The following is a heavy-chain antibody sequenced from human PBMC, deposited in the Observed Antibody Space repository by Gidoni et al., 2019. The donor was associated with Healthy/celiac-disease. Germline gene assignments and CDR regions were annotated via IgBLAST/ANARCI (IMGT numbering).Heavy chain of an antibody. CDR2: INPNSGGT. D-gene: IGHD3-3*01. J-gene: IGHJ4*02. Sequence: QLHLVQSGAELNKPGASVKVPCKASGSTFTGYYMHWVRQAPGQGLEWMGWINPNSGGTNYAQKFQGRVTMTRETSISTAYMELSRLRADDTAVYYCARAGSYDFWSGYKFDYWGQGTLVTVSS. CDR1: GSTFTGYY. V-gene: IGHV1-2*02. CDR3: ARAGSYDFWSGYKFDY.